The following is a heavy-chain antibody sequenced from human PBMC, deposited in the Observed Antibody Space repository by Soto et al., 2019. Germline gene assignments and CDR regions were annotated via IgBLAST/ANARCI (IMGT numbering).Heavy chain of an antibody. CDR1: GYRFSTYA. J-gene: IGHJ6*02. V-gene: IGHV1-18*01. D-gene: IGHD3-22*01. Sequence: QVQLLQSGGEVKKTGASVKVSCRASGYRFSTYAISWVRQAPGHGLEWVGWINPDSGNTNYAQSFQGRVTMTTDTSTNTVYMQLRSLRSNDTAIYFCARDGSSGYYDDYYYGMDVWGQGTTVSVS. CDR3: ARDGSSGYYDDYYYGMDV. CDR2: INPDSGNT.